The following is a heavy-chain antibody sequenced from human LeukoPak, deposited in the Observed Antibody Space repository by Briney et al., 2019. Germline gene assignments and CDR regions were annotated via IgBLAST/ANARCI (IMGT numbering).Heavy chain of an antibody. D-gene: IGHD3-10*01. J-gene: IGHJ5*02. V-gene: IGHV1-2*06. CDR3: ARSRLWFGELEFDP. Sequence: ASVKVSCKASGYTFTGYYMHWVRQAPGQGLEWMGRISPNSGGTNYAQKFQGRVTMTRDTSISTAYMELSRLRSDDTAVYYCARSRLWFGELEFDPWGQGTLVTVSS. CDR2: ISPNSGGT. CDR1: GYTFTGYY.